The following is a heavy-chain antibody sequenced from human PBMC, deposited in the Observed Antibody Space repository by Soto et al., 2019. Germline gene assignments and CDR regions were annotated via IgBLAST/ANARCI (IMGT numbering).Heavy chain of an antibody. CDR3: ARGAVLWFGDPNYYYGMDV. D-gene: IGHD3-10*01. CDR2: IIPIFGTA. V-gene: IGHV1-69*01. CDR1: GGTFSSYA. J-gene: IGHJ6*02. Sequence: QVQLVQSGAEVKKPGSSVKVSCKASGGTFSSYAISWVRQAPGQGLEWMGGIIPIFGTANYAQKFQGRVTITAEESTSTAYMELSSLRSEDTAVYYCARGAVLWFGDPNYYYGMDVWGQGTTVTVSS.